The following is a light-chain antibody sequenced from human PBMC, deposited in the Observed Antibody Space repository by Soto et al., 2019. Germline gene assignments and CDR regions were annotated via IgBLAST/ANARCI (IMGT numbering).Light chain of an antibody. V-gene: IGKV1-27*01. CDR2: AAS. CDR3: QRYTNAPRT. CDR1: QGISNY. Sequence: DIQMTQSPSSLSGSVGDSVTITCRASQGISNYLAWYQQRPGKAPTLLIYAASTLQSGVPSRFSGSGSGTDFTLTISSLQPEDVATYYCQRYTNAPRTFGQGTKVEIK. J-gene: IGKJ1*01.